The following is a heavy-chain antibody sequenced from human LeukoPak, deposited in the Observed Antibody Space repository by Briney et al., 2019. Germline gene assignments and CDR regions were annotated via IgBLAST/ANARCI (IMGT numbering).Heavy chain of an antibody. J-gene: IGHJ4*02. CDR1: GYTLTELS. CDR2: FDPEDGET. Sequence: GASVKVSCKVSGYTLTELSMHWVRQAPGKGLEWMGGFDPEDGETIYAQKFQGRVTMTEDTFTDTAYMELSSLRSEDTAVYYCATDRRDGYHLRYWGQGTLVTVSS. CDR3: ATDRRDGYHLRY. V-gene: IGHV1-24*01. D-gene: IGHD5-24*01.